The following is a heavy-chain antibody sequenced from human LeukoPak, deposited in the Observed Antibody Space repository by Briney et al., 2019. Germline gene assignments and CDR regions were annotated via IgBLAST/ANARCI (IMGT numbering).Heavy chain of an antibody. V-gene: IGHV1-18*01. Sequence: ASVKVSCKASGYTFTSYGISWVRQAPGQGLEWMGWISAYNGNTNYAQKLQGRVTMTEDTSTDTAYMELSSLRSEDTAVYYCATGSFVTTHWFDPWGQGTLVTVSS. CDR3: ATGSFVTTHWFDP. CDR1: GYTFTSYG. J-gene: IGHJ5*02. D-gene: IGHD4-17*01. CDR2: ISAYNGNT.